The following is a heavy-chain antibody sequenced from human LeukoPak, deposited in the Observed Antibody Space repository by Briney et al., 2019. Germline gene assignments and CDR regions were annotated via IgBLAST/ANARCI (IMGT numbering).Heavy chain of an antibody. J-gene: IGHJ6*03. CDR2: INHSGST. Sequence: SETLSLTCAVYGGSFSGYYWSWIRQPPGKGLEWIGEINHSGSTNYNPSLKSRVTISVDTSKNQFSLTLSSVTAAHTAVYYCARGKARYYYYYMDVWGKGTTVTVSS. CDR3: ARGKARYYYYYMDV. CDR1: GGSFSGYY. V-gene: IGHV4-34*01.